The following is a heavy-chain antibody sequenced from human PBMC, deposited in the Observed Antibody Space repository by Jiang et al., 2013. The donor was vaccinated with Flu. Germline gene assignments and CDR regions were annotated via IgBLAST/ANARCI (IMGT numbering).Heavy chain of an antibody. CDR1: GGSISSYY. CDR2: IYYSGST. V-gene: IGHV4-59*01. J-gene: IGHJ5*02. CDR3: ARGVYCSGGSCYGSPWFDP. Sequence: TLSLTCTVSGGSISSYYWSWIRQPPGKGLEWIGYIYYSGSTNYNPSLKSRVTISVDTSKNQFSLKLSSVTAADTAVYYCARGVYCSGGSCYGSPWFDPWGQGTLVTVSS. D-gene: IGHD2-15*01.